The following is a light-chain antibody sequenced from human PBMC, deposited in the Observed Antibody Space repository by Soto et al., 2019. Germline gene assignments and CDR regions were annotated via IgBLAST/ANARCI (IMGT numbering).Light chain of an antibody. V-gene: IGLV2-8*01. J-gene: IGLJ1*01. Sequence: QSALTQPPSASGSPGQSVTISCTGTSSDVGKYDYVSWFQHHPGKAPKLIIYEVSKRPSGVPDRFSGSKSGSTASLTVSGLQTEDEADYYCNSYVAGSNVFRTGTKVTV. CDR1: SSDVGKYDY. CDR2: EVS. CDR3: NSYVAGSNV.